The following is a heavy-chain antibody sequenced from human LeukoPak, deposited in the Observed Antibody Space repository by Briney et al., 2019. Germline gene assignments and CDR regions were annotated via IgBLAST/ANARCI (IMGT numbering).Heavy chain of an antibody. V-gene: IGHV3-53*01. CDR3: ARVVVTAILRYFDY. CDR2: IYSGGST. Sequence: PGGSLRLSCAASGFTVSSNYMSWVRQAPGKGLEWVSVIYSGGSTYYADSVKGRFTISRDNAKNSLYLQMNSLRAEDTAVYYCARVVVTAILRYFDYWGQGTLVTVSS. D-gene: IGHD2-21*02. CDR1: GFTVSSNY. J-gene: IGHJ4*02.